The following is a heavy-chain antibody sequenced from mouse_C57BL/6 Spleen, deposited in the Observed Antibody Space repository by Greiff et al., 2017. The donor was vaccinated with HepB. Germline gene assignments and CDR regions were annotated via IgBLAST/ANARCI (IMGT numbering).Heavy chain of an antibody. D-gene: IGHD2-4*01. V-gene: IGHV1-42*01. CDR1: GYSFTGYY. J-gene: IGHJ3*01. Sequence: EVQLQQSGPELVKHGASVKISCKASGYSFTGYYMNWVKQSPEKSLEWIGEINPSTGGTTYNQKFKAKATLTVDKSSSTAYMQLKSLTSEDSAVYYCARGIYYDYDEAWFAYWGQGTLVTVSA. CDR2: INPSTGGT. CDR3: ARGIYYDYDEAWFAY.